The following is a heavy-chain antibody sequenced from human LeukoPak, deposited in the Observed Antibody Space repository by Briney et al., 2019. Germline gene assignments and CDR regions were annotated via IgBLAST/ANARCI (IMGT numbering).Heavy chain of an antibody. Sequence: PGGSLRLSCAASGFTFSSYAMSWVRQAPGKGLEWVSVIYSGGSTYYADSVKGRFTISRDNSKNTLYLQMNSLRAEDTAVYYCASYGRDAFDIWGQGTMVTVSS. V-gene: IGHV3-53*01. CDR3: ASYGRDAFDI. J-gene: IGHJ3*02. CDR1: GFTFSSYA. D-gene: IGHD4-17*01. CDR2: IYSGGST.